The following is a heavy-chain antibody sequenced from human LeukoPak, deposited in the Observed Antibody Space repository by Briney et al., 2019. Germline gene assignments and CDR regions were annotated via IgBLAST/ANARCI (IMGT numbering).Heavy chain of an antibody. J-gene: IGHJ4*02. D-gene: IGHD1-26*01. Sequence: GGSLRLSCAASGFTFSSYSMSWVRQAPGKGLEWVSAISGSGGSTYYADSVKGRFTISRDNSKNTLYLQMNSLRAEDTAVYYCAKGLNSGSYINFDYWGQGTLVTVSS. CDR1: GFTFSSYS. V-gene: IGHV3-23*01. CDR3: AKGLNSGSYINFDY. CDR2: ISGSGGST.